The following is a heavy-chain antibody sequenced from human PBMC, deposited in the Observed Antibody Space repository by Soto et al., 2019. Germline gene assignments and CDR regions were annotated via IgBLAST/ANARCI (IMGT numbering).Heavy chain of an antibody. J-gene: IGHJ4*02. Sequence: GRSLRLSCAVSGFTVSSNYMNWVPQAPGKGLAWVAIIHSGDSAFYADCVKGRFTISRDNSKNTLYLQMNSLRAEDTAVYYCAGGAPVSPGTFAYWGQGTLVTVSS. V-gene: IGHV3-53*01. CDR1: GFTVSSNY. D-gene: IGHD3-22*01. CDR3: AGGAPVSPGTFAY. CDR2: IHSGDSA.